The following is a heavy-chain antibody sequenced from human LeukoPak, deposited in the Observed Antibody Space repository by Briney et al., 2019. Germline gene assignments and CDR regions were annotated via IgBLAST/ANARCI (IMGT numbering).Heavy chain of an antibody. V-gene: IGHV3-30*18. D-gene: IGHD2-15*01. CDR3: AKETWGSVSYFDY. J-gene: IGHJ4*02. Sequence: GGSLRLSCAASGFTFSSYGMHWVRQAPGKGLEWVAVISYDGSNKYYADSVKGRFTISRDNSKNTLYLQMNSLRVEDTAVYYCAKETWGSVSYFDYWGQGTLVTVSS. CDR1: GFTFSSYG. CDR2: ISYDGSNK.